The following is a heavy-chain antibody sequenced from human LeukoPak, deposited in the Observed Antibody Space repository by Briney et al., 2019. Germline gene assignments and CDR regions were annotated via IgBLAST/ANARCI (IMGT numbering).Heavy chain of an antibody. J-gene: IGHJ4*02. V-gene: IGHV1-69*01. CDR3: ARDQYGAAGPPYFDY. Sequence: SVKVSCKASGGTFSSYAISWVRQAPGQGLEWMGGIIPIFGTANYAQKFQGRVTITADESTSTAYMELSSLRSEDTAVYYCARDQYGAAGPPYFDYWGQGTLVTVSS. CDR1: GGTFSSYA. CDR2: IIPIFGTA. D-gene: IGHD6-13*01.